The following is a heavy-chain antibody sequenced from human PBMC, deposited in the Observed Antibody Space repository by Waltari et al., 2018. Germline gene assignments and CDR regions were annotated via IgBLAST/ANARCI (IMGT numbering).Heavy chain of an antibody. V-gene: IGHV4-34*01. CDR2: INDSGST. D-gene: IGHD5-12*01. CDR1: GGAFSGYY. Sequence: QVKLQQWGAGLLKPSETLSLACAVYGGAFSGYYGSWNRQPPGRGLEWIGIINDSGSTNYNPSLNSLVTKSVGTSKKQCALKLSSVAAADTAVYYRAGGGHSCCPRRLGFDPWGHGTLVTVSS. CDR3: AGGGHSCCPRRLGFDP. J-gene: IGHJ5*02.